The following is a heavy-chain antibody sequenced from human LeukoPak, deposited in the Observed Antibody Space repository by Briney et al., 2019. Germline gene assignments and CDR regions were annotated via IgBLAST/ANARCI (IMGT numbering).Heavy chain of an antibody. CDR2: INPNSGGT. Sequence: ASVKVSCKASGYTFTGYYMHWVRQAPGQGLEWMGWINPNSGGTNYAQKFQGRVTMTRDTSISTAYMELSRLRSDDTAVYYCARDYYDSSGYCSFDLDYWGQGTLVTVSS. V-gene: IGHV1-2*02. D-gene: IGHD3-22*01. J-gene: IGHJ4*02. CDR3: ARDYYDSSGYCSFDLDY. CDR1: GYTFTGYY.